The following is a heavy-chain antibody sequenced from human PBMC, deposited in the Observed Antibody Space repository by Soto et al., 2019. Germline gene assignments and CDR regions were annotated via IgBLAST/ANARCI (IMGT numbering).Heavy chain of an antibody. CDR2: IYWDDDK. D-gene: IGHD6-13*01. V-gene: IGHV2-5*02. Sequence: QITLKESGPTLVKPTQTLTLTCTFSGFSLSTSGVGVGWIRQPPGKALEWLARIYWDDDKRYSPSLKSRLTITKGTTNNRVVLTMTNMDPVDTATYFCAHRSDSSSLPDYWGQGTLVTVSS. J-gene: IGHJ4*02. CDR1: GFSLSTSGVG. CDR3: AHRSDSSSLPDY.